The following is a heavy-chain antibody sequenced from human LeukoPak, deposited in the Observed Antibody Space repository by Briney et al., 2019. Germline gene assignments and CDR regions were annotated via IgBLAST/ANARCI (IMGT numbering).Heavy chain of an antibody. CDR3: ARRGYPPAP. J-gene: IGHJ5*02. V-gene: IGHV4-39*01. D-gene: IGHD3-22*01. Sequence: SATLSLTCNVSGGSFSSSSLYWGWIRQPQGLGPEGLGNLYYSGTTYYSPSHKSRATMFMDMSKNQYSPKLSSVTAADTAVYYCARRGYPPAPGGQETPSTASS. CDR1: GGSFSSSSLY. CDR2: LYYSGTT.